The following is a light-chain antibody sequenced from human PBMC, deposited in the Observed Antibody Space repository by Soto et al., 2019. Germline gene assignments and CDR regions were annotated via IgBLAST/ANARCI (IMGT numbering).Light chain of an antibody. CDR1: QSVRSNY. Sequence: EIVLTQSPGTLSFFPGERATLSCRASQSVRSNYVAWYQQKPGQAPRLLIYGASNRATGIPDRFSGGGSGTDFTLTISRLDPEDVAVYYCQQYGNSLTFGGGTKVEIK. CDR2: GAS. J-gene: IGKJ4*01. V-gene: IGKV3-20*01. CDR3: QQYGNSLT.